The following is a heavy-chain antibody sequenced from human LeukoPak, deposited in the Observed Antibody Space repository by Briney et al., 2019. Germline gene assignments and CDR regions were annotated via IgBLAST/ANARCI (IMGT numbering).Heavy chain of an antibody. CDR1: GASISSYY. J-gene: IGHJ4*02. V-gene: IGHV4-4*07. D-gene: IGHD4-11*01. Sequence: SETLSLTCTVSGASISSYYWSWIRQPAWKGLEWIGRIYSSGSTYYNPSLKSRVTMSVDTSKNQFSLKLSSVTAADTAIYYCARVTTVTTGPDYWGQGTLVTVSS. CDR3: ARVTTVTTGPDY. CDR2: IYSSGST.